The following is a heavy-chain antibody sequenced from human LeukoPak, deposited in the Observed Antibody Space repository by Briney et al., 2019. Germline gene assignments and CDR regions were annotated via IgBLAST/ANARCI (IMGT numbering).Heavy chain of an antibody. CDR3: ARLPLLRFLEWWYYFDY. CDR2: IYYSGST. CDR1: GGSISSGDYY. Sequence: PSETLSLTCTVSGGSISSGDYYWSWIRQPPGKGLEWIGYIYYSGSTYYNPSLKSRVTISVDTSKNQFSLKLSSVTAADTAVYYCARLPLLRFLEWWYYFDYWGQGTLVTVSS. D-gene: IGHD3-3*01. J-gene: IGHJ4*02. V-gene: IGHV4-30-4*01.